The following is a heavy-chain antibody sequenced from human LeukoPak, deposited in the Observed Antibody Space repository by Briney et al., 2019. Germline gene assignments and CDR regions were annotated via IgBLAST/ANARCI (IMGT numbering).Heavy chain of an antibody. CDR2: ISYDGSNK. CDR1: GFTFSSYA. CDR3: ARSGRRIAARPDDAFDI. Sequence: GGSLRLSCAAPGFTFSSYAMHWVRQAPGKGLEWVAVISYDGSNKYYADSVKGRFTISRDNSKNTLYLQMNSLRAEDTAVYYCARSGRRIAARPDDAFDIWGQGTMVTASS. V-gene: IGHV3-30-3*01. J-gene: IGHJ3*02. D-gene: IGHD6-6*01.